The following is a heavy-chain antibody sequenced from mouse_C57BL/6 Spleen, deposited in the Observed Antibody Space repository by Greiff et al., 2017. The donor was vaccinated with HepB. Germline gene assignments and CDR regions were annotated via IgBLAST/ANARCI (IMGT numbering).Heavy chain of an antibody. V-gene: IGHV1-69*01. CDR2: IDTSGSYT. D-gene: IGHD5-1-1*01. CDR3: AVYQSSYAMDY. J-gene: IGHJ4*01. CDR1: GYTFTSYW. Sequence: QVQLQQPGAELVMPGASVKLSCKDSGYTFTSYWMHWVKQRPGQGLEWIGEIDTSGSYTNYNQKFKGKSTLTVDKSSSTAYMQLSSLTSEDSAVYYCAVYQSSYAMDYWGQGTSVTVSS.